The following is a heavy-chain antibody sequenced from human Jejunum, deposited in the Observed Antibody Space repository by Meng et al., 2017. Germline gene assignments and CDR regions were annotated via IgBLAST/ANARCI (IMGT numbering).Heavy chain of an antibody. CDR1: GNIFTGYY. J-gene: IGHJ5*02. V-gene: IGHV1-2*02. CDR2: INPDTGGT. CDR3: ARSKEYSSAVNYFDP. D-gene: IGHD2/OR15-2a*01. Sequence: ASVKVSCKASGNIFTGYYLHWVRQAPGRGLAWMGWINPDTGGTSYARKFQGRVTMTRDTSISTAYMELSSLTSDDTAVYYCARSKEYSSAVNYFDPWGQGTLVTVSS.